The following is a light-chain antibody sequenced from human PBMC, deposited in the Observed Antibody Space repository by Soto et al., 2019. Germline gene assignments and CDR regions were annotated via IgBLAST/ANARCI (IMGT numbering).Light chain of an antibody. Sequence: QSVLTQPPSVSGAPGQRVTISCTGSSSNIGAGYDVHWYQQLPGTAPKLLIYANSNRPSGVPGRFSGSKSGTSASLAITGLQAEHEADSYCQSYDSSLSGYVFGTGTKVTVL. J-gene: IGLJ1*01. V-gene: IGLV1-40*01. CDR3: QSYDSSLSGYV. CDR1: SSNIGAGYD. CDR2: ANS.